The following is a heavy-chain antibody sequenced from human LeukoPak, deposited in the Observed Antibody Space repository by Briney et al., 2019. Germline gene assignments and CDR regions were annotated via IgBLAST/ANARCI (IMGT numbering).Heavy chain of an antibody. V-gene: IGHV4-39*07. Sequence: SETLSLTCTVSGVSISTIGYYWGWIRQPPGKGLEWIGSIYYSGITYYNPSLKSRVTISIDTSNNQFSLTLSSVTAADTAFYYCARDPKSAVAADWFDPWGQGTLVTVSS. CDR1: GVSISTIGYY. CDR3: ARDPKSAVAADWFDP. J-gene: IGHJ5*02. CDR2: IYYSGIT. D-gene: IGHD6-19*01.